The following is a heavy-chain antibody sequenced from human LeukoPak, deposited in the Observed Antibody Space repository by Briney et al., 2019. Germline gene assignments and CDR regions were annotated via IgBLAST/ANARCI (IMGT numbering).Heavy chain of an antibody. CDR2: INSDGSWT. CDR1: GNYW. V-gene: IGHV3-74*01. CDR3: AKDRYWSIDY. D-gene: IGHD2-21*01. J-gene: IGHJ4*02. Sequence: PGGSLRLSCAASGNYWMHWVRQAPGKGLVWVSHINSDGSWTSYADSVKGRFTISKDNAKNTVYLQMNSLRAEDTAVYYCAKDRYWSIDYWGRGTLVTVSS.